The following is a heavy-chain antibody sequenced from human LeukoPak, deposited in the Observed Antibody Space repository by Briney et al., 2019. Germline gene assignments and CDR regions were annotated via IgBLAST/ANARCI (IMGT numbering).Heavy chain of an antibody. CDR2: ISSSGSTT. J-gene: IGHJ4*02. D-gene: IGHD5-12*01. Sequence: GGPLRLTFAATEITFTDYDRGWFREAPGKGLDWVSYISSSGSTTHYADSVKGRFIISRDNAKNSLYLQMNSLRVEDTAVYYCARDFRGYSGYHQGYWGQGTLVTVSS. CDR1: EITFTDYD. V-gene: IGHV3-11*04. CDR3: ARDFRGYSGYHQGY.